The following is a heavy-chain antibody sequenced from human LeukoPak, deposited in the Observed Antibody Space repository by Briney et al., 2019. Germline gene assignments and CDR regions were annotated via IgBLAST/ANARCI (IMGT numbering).Heavy chain of an antibody. CDR2: ISAYNGNT. V-gene: IGHV1-18*01. J-gene: IGHJ4*02. CDR1: GYTFTCYG. CDR3: ARQTYYYDSSGQGLVSSQIDY. Sequence: ASVKVSCKASGYTFTCYGISWVRQAPGQGLEWMGWISAYNGNTNYAQKLQGRVTMTTDTSTSTAYMELRSLRSDDTAVYYCARQTYYYDSSGQGLVSSQIDYWGQGTLVTVSS. D-gene: IGHD3-22*01.